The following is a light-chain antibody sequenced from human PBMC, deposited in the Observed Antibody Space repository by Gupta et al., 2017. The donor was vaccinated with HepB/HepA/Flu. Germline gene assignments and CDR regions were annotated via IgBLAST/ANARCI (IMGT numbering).Light chain of an antibody. CDR3: MQATQYPKT. J-gene: IGKJ2*01. V-gene: IGKV2-24*01. CDR2: KSS. CDR1: QGLVHSDGNTY. Sequence: ILITQTPLSSPVTLGQAASISCRSSQGLVHSDGNTYLSWLQQRPGQPPRLLIYKSSNRCSGVPDRFSGSGAGTDFTLKISRVEAEDVGVYYCMQATQYPKTFGQWTKMEIK.